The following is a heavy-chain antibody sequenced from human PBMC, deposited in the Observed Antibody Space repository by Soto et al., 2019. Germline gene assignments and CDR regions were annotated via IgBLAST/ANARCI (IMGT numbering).Heavy chain of an antibody. CDR3: ARSRVRGRLTHFDY. CDR1: GFTFSSYW. Sequence: EVQLVESGGGLVQPGGSLRLSCAASGFTFSSYWMSWVRQAPGKGLEWVANIKQDGSEKYYVDSVKGRFTISRDNAKNSLYLQMNSLSAEDTAVYYCARSRVRGRLTHFDYWGQGTLVTVSS. J-gene: IGHJ4*02. D-gene: IGHD6-6*01. V-gene: IGHV3-7*03. CDR2: IKQDGSEK.